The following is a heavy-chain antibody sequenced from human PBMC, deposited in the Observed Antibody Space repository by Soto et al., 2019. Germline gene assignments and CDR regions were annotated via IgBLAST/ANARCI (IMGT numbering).Heavy chain of an antibody. J-gene: IGHJ3*02. CDR1: GGSISSYY. V-gene: IGHV4-39*01. Sequence: SETLSLTCTVSGGSISSYYWGWIRQPPGKGLEWIGSIYYSGSTYYNPSLKSRVTISVDTSKNQFSLKLNSVTAADTAVFYCARPPTASLDAFEIWGQGTMVTVSS. CDR2: IYYSGST. CDR3: ARPPTASLDAFEI.